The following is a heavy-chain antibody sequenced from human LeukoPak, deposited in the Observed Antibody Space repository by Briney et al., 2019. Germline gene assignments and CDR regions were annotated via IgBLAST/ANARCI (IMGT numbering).Heavy chain of an antibody. CDR2: INPSGGST. Sequence: ASVKVSCKASGYTFTSYYMHWVRQAPGQGLEWMGIINPSGGSTSYAQKFQGRVTMTTDTSTSTAYMELRSLRSDDTAVYYCARDHWRDGYNFWGQGTLVTVSS. D-gene: IGHD5-24*01. J-gene: IGHJ4*02. V-gene: IGHV1-46*01. CDR3: ARDHWRDGYNF. CDR1: GYTFTSYY.